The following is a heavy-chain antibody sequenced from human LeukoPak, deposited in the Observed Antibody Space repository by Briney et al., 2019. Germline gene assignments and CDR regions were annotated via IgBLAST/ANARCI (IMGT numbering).Heavy chain of an antibody. Sequence: GRSLRLSCAASGFTFSSYAMHWVRQAPGKGLEWVAVISYDGSNKYYADSVKGRFTISRDNSKNTLYLQMNSLRAEDTAVYYCARERRKIVVVPAAKGAFDIWGQGTMVTVSS. CDR2: ISYDGSNK. CDR1: GFTFSSYA. D-gene: IGHD2-2*01. J-gene: IGHJ3*02. CDR3: ARERRKIVVVPAAKGAFDI. V-gene: IGHV3-30-3*01.